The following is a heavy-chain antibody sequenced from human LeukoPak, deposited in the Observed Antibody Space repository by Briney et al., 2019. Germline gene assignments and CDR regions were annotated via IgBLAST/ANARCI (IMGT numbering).Heavy chain of an antibody. CDR3: ATARSGYYDYYYMDV. CDR1: GFTFSSYA. J-gene: IGHJ6*03. V-gene: IGHV3-30*14. Sequence: GGSLRLSCAASGFTFSSYAMHWVRQAPGKGLEWVAVISYDGSNKYYADSVKGRFTISRDNSKNTLYLQMNSLRAEDTAVYYCATARSGYYDYYYMDVWGKGTTVTVSS. D-gene: IGHD3-3*01. CDR2: ISYDGSNK.